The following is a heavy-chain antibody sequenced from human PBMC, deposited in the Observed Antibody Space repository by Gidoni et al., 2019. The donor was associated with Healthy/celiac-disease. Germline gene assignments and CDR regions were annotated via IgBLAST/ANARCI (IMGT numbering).Heavy chain of an antibody. D-gene: IGHD5-18*01. Sequence: EVQLVESGGGLVKPGGSLRLSCAASGFTFSSSSMNWVRQAPGKGLEWVSSISSSSSYIYYADSVKGRFTIARDNAKNSLYLQMNSLRAEDTAVYYCARESDTAMGHLDYWGQGTLVTVSS. J-gene: IGHJ4*02. CDR3: ARESDTAMGHLDY. V-gene: IGHV3-21*01. CDR2: ISSSSSYI. CDR1: GFTFSSSS.